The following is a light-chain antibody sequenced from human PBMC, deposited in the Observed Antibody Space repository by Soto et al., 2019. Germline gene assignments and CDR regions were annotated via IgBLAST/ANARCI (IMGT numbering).Light chain of an antibody. Sequence: QSALTQPASVSGYPGQSITISCTGTSSDVGGYNYVSWYQQHPGKAPKLMIYEVSNRPSGVSNRFSGSKSGNTASLTISGLQAEDEADYYCSSYTSISTHVVFGGGTKLTVL. CDR1: SSDVGGYNY. J-gene: IGLJ2*01. CDR2: EVS. CDR3: SSYTSISTHVV. V-gene: IGLV2-14*01.